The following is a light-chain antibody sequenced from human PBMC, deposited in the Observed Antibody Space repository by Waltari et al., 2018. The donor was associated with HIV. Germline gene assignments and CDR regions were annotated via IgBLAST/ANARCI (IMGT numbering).Light chain of an antibody. Sequence: EIVLTQSPGTLSLSPGERATLSCRASESVSSSYLAWYQQKPDQAPRLLIYAASSRATVIPDRFSGSGSGTDFTLTISRLEPEDFAVYYCQHYGTSTGYTFGQGTKLEIK. CDR3: QHYGTSTGYT. V-gene: IGKV3-20*01. J-gene: IGKJ2*01. CDR1: ESVSSSY. CDR2: AAS.